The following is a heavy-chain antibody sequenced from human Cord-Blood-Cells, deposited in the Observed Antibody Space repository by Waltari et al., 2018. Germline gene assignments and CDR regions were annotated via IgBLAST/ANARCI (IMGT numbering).Heavy chain of an antibody. V-gene: IGHV3-30*18. Sequence: QVQLVESGGGVVQPGRSLRLSCAASGFTFSSYGMPWVRQAPGKGLEWVAVISYDGSNKYYADSVKGRFTISRDNSKNTLYLQMNSLRAEDTAVYYCANGKKMGIDYWGQGTLVTVSS. CDR1: GFTFSSYG. CDR3: ANGKKMGIDY. CDR2: ISYDGSNK. D-gene: IGHD7-27*01. J-gene: IGHJ4*02.